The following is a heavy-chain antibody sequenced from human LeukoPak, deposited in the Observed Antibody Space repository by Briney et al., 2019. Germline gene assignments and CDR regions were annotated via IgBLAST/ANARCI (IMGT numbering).Heavy chain of an antibody. V-gene: IGHV3-48*03. CDR1: GFTFSSYE. D-gene: IGHD5-24*01. CDR2: ISSSGSTI. J-gene: IGHJ4*02. CDR3: ARDTGGIDGYRQGYFDY. Sequence: PGGSLRLSCAASGFTFSSYEMNWVRQAPGKGLEWVSYISSSGSTIYYADSVKGRFTISRDNAKNSLYLQMNSLRAEDTAVYYCARDTGGIDGYRQGYFDYWGQGTLVTVSS.